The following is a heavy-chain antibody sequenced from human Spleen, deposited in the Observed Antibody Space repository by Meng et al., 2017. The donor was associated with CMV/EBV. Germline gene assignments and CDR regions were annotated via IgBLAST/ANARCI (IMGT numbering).Heavy chain of an antibody. Sequence: ASVKVSCKAPRNFFTRHAITWVRQAPGQGLEWMGWISADNQNTNLIQKFQGRITLTTDTSTSTAYMELRSLRSDDTAVYYCAREAFYWNDASYYYGMDVWGQGTTVTVSS. CDR1: RNFFTRHA. J-gene: IGHJ6*02. CDR3: AREAFYWNDASYYYGMDV. CDR2: ISADNQNT. D-gene: IGHD1-1*01. V-gene: IGHV1-18*01.